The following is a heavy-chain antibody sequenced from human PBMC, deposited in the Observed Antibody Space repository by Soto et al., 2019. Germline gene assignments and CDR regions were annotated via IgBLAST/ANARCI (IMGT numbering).Heavy chain of an antibody. Sequence: QEQLQESGPGLVKPSQTLSLTCTVSGGSISSGDYYWSWIRQHPGKGLEWIGYIYYSGSTSHNPSLKSRVTISVDTSKNQFSLKLRSVTAAETAVYYCARTPMVRGVIGWFDPWGQGALVTVSS. V-gene: IGHV4-31*03. CDR3: ARTPMVRGVIGWFDP. CDR2: IYYSGST. CDR1: GGSISSGDYY. J-gene: IGHJ5*02. D-gene: IGHD3-10*01.